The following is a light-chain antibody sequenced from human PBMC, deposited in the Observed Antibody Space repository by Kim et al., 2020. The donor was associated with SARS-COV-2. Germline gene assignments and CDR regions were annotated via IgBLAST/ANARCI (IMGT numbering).Light chain of an antibody. CDR2: GAS. CDR3: QHYNNWPLT. CDR1: ESVSGN. V-gene: IGKV3-15*01. Sequence: VSPGETATPSCSASESVSGNLGWYQQHPGPVPRLLIYGASTRATGIPARFSGSGSGTEFTLTISSLQSEDFAVYYCQHYNNWPLTFGGGTKVDIK. J-gene: IGKJ4*01.